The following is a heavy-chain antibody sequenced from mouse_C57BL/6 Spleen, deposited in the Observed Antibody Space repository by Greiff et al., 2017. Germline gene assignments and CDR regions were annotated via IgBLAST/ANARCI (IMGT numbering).Heavy chain of an antibody. CDR1: GFNIKDDY. Sequence: VQLQQSGAELVRPGASVKLSCTASGFNIKDDYMHWVKQRPEQGLEWIGWIDPENGDTEYASKFQGKATITADTSSNTAYLQLSSLTSDDTAVYYCTRYSNYAFGYWGQGATLTVSS. D-gene: IGHD2-5*01. CDR2: IDPENGDT. J-gene: IGHJ2*01. V-gene: IGHV14-4*01. CDR3: TRYSNYAFGY.